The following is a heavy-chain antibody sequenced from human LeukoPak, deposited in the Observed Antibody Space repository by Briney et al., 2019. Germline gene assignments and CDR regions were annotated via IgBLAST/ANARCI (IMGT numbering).Heavy chain of an antibody. J-gene: IGHJ5*02. CDR1: GFTVSSNY. CDR3: ARVSSAGDWFDP. CDR2: LYSGGST. Sequence: GGSLRLSCAASGFTVSSNYMSWVRPAPGKGLEWVSVLYSGGSTYYADSVKGRFTISRDNSKNTLYLQMNSLRAEDTAVYYCARVSSAGDWFDPWGQGTLVTVSS. V-gene: IGHV3-53*01.